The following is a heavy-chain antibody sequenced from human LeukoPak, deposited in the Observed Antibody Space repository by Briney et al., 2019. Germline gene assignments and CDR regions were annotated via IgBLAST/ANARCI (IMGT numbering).Heavy chain of an antibody. V-gene: IGHV3-30*02. CDR2: IRYDGSNK. Sequence: GGSLRLSCAVSGFTFSSYGMHWVRQAPGKGLEWVAFIRYDGSNKYYADSVKGRFTISRDNSKNTLYLQMNSLRAEDTAVYYCAKDTGNEGWFGLWGQGTLVTVSS. CDR1: GFTFSSYG. D-gene: IGHD1-1*01. CDR3: AKDTGNEGWFGL. J-gene: IGHJ5*02.